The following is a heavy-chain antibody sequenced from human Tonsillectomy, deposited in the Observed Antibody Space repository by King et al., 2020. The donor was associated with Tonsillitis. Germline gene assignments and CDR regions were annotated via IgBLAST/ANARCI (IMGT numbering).Heavy chain of an antibody. D-gene: IGHD3-10*01. CDR1: GDSISSDY. J-gene: IGHJ5*02. CDR3: ARILFSYASGSRFDP. V-gene: IGHV4-59*01. CDR2: IYYSGST. Sequence: QLQESGPGLVKPSETLSLTCTVSGDSISSDYWSWIRQPPGKGLEWIGHIYYSGSTNYNPSLKSRVTISEDTSKNHFSLQLSSVTAADTAVYYCARILFSYASGSRFDPWGQGTLVTVFS.